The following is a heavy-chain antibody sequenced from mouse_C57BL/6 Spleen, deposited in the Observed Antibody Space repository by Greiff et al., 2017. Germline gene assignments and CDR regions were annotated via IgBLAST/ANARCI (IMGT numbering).Heavy chain of an antibody. D-gene: IGHD1-1*01. CDR3: ARYMPYGSSYFDY. CDR1: GFTFTDYY. CDR2: IRNKANGYTT. Sequence: EVKVEESGGGLVQPGGSLSLSCAASGFTFTDYYMSWVRQPPGKALEWLGFIRNKANGYTTEYSASVKGRFTISRDNSQSILYLQMNALRAEDSATYYCARYMPYGSSYFDYWGQGTTLTVSS. J-gene: IGHJ2*01. V-gene: IGHV7-3*01.